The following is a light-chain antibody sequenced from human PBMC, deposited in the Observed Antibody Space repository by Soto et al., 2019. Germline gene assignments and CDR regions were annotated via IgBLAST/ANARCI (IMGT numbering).Light chain of an antibody. Sequence: EIVLTQSPATLSLSPGERATLSCRASQSVSSYLAWYQQKPGQAPRLIISGASTRATGIPARFSGRGSGTEFTLTISSLQSEDFAVYYCHQYHYWWTFGQGTKVDI. CDR1: QSVSSY. J-gene: IGKJ1*01. CDR3: HQYHYWWT. V-gene: IGKV3-15*01. CDR2: GAS.